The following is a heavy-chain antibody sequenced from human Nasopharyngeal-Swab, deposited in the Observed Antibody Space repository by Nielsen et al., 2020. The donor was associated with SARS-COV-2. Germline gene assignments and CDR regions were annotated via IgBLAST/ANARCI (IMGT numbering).Heavy chain of an antibody. D-gene: IGHD2-21*02. J-gene: IGHJ1*01. V-gene: IGHV3-30*18. CDR3: AKDPSIVVLTAEYFHH. CDR1: GFTLSSYG. CDR2: ISYDGSNK. Sequence: GGSLRLSCAASGFTLSSYGMHWVRQAPGRGLEWVAVISYDGSNKYYADSMKGRFTISRDNSKNTLYLQMNSLRAYDTAVYYCAKDPSIVVLTAEYFHHWGQGTLVTVSS.